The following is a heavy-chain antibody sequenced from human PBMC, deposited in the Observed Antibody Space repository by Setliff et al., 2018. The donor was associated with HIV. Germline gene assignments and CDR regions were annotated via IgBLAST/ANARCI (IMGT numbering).Heavy chain of an antibody. CDR2: INSSSYYI. V-gene: IGHV3-21*01. CDR3: ASIELAAMVPVDY. D-gene: IGHD5-18*01. CDR1: GFTFSPYW. Sequence: KPGGSLRLSCAASGFTFSPYWMHWVRQAPGKGLVWVSRINSSSYYIYYADSVKGRFTIFRDNAKNSLFLQMNSLRAEDTAVYYCASIELAAMVPVDYWGQGTLVTVSS. J-gene: IGHJ4*02.